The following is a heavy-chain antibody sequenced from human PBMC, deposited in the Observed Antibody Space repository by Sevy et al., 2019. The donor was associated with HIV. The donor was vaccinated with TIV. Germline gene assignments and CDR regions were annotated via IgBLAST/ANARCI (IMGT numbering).Heavy chain of an antibody. CDR3: AKDIVVVVGEAFDI. V-gene: IGHV3-23*01. CDR2: ISGRGDDT. J-gene: IGHJ3*02. CDR1: GFIFSSNA. D-gene: IGHD2-15*01. Sequence: GGSLRLSCAASGFIFSSNAMHWVRQAPGKGLEWVSAISGRGDDTYYADSVKGRFTISRDKSKNTLYLQMNSLRAEDTAVYYCAKDIVVVVGEAFDIWGQGTMVTVSS.